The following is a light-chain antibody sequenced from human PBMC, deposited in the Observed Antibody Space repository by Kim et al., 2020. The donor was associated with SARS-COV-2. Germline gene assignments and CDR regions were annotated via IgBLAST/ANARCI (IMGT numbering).Light chain of an antibody. J-gene: IGKJ1*01. CDR3: QCYDPSRMWT. Sequence: EIVLTQSPDTLSLSPGETATLSCRASQSVRSSYLAWYQHKSGQAPRRLIYGAYTRAAGVPERFSGAGSGTDFTLTISGLDPEDVAIYYCQCYDPSRMWTFGQGTKVDIK. CDR1: QSVRSSY. V-gene: IGKV3-20*01. CDR2: GAY.